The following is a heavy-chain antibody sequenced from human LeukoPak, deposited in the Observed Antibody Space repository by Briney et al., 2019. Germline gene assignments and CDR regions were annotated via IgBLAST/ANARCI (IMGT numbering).Heavy chain of an antibody. Sequence: SVKVSCKASGGTFSSFAFTWVRQAPGQGLEWMGGIIPIFGSANYAQNFQGRATITADESTSTAYMELSSLRSEDTAVYYCASVDNILTGYFAYWGQGTLVTVSS. D-gene: IGHD3-9*01. CDR2: IIPIFGSA. CDR3: ASVDNILTGYFAY. CDR1: GGTFSSFA. V-gene: IGHV1-69*01. J-gene: IGHJ4*02.